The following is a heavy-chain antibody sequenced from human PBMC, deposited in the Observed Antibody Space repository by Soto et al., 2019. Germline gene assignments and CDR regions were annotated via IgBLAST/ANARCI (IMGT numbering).Heavy chain of an antibody. Sequence: EVQLVESGGGLVKPGGSRRLACAASGFTFSHSIINWVRQAPGQGLEWVSSISGSSDFLYYADSVKGRFTISRDTGTNSLYLQMNSRRAEDTAVYYCATSTWYAFDIWGQGTIVTVSS. CDR2: ISGSSDFL. J-gene: IGHJ3*02. CDR1: GFTFSHSI. D-gene: IGHD6-13*01. CDR3: ATSTWYAFDI. V-gene: IGHV3-21*01.